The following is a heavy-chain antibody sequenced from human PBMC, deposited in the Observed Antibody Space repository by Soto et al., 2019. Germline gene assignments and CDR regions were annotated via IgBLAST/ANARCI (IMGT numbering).Heavy chain of an antibody. CDR1: GFTFSSYG. D-gene: IGHD2-21*01. Sequence: PGGSLRLSCAASGFTFSSYGMHWVRQAPGKGLEWVAVISYDGSNKYYAGSVKGRFTISRDNSKNTLYLQMNSLRAEDTAVYYCARDIPPPAAGGQYLFDPWGQGTLVTVYS. V-gene: IGHV3-30*03. J-gene: IGHJ5*02. CDR2: ISYDGSNK. CDR3: ARDIPPPAAGGQYLFDP.